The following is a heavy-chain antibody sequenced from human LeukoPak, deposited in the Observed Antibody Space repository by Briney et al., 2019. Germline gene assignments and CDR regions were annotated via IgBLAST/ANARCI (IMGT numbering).Heavy chain of an antibody. J-gene: IGHJ6*04. CDR2: IYYSGST. Sequence: SETLSLTCTVSGGSISSYYWSWIRQPPGKGLEWIGYIYYSGSTNYNPSLKSRVTISVDTSKNQFSLKLSSVTAAGTAVYYCASSLPFRWLFPLDVWGKGTTVTVSS. CDR3: ASSLPFRWLFPLDV. CDR1: GGSISSYY. V-gene: IGHV4-59*01. D-gene: IGHD3-22*01.